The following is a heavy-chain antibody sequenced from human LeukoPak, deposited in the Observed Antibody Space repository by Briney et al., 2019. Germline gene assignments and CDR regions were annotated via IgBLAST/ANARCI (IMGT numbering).Heavy chain of an antibody. CDR1: GFTFSSYS. Sequence: GALRLSCAASGFTFSSYSMNCVRQAPGKGLEWVSYIISSSSNIYYADSVKGRFTISRDNAKNSLYLQMNSLRAEDTAVYYCARDKNDYGDYGYFDYWGQGTLVTVSS. J-gene: IGHJ4*02. CDR3: ARDKNDYGDYGYFDY. CDR2: IISSSSNI. V-gene: IGHV3-48*01. D-gene: IGHD4-17*01.